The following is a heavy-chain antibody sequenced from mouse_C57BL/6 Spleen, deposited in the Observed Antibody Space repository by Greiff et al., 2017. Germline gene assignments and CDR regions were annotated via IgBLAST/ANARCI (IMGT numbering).Heavy chain of an antibody. D-gene: IGHD1-1*02. V-gene: IGHV1-64*01. Sequence: VQLQQPGAELVKPGASVKLSCKASGYTFTSYWMHWVKQRPGQGLEWIGMIHPNSGSTNYNEKFKSKATLTVDKSSSTAYMQLSSLTSEDSAVYYCARSGFITIFDYWGQGTTLTVSS. CDR3: ARSGFITIFDY. CDR2: IHPNSGST. J-gene: IGHJ2*01. CDR1: GYTFTSYW.